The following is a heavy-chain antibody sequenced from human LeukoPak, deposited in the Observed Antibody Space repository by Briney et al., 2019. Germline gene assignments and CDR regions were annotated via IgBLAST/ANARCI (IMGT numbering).Heavy chain of an antibody. CDR3: ARDKRTMVRGVHWFDP. D-gene: IGHD3-10*01. J-gene: IGHJ5*02. CDR1: GYTFTSYG. V-gene: IGHV1-18*01. CDR2: ISAYNGNT. Sequence: ASVKVSCKASGYTFTSYGISWVRQAPGQGLEWMGWISAYNGNTNYAQKLQGRVTMTTDTSTSTAYMELRSLRSDDTAVYYCARDKRTMVRGVHWFDPWGQGTLVTVSS.